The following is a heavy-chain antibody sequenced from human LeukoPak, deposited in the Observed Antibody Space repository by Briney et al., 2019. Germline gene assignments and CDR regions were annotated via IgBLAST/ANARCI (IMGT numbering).Heavy chain of an antibody. CDR3: ARDGFKGDAFDI. CDR1: GGTFSSYA. CDR2: IIPIFGTA. Sequence: SVKVSCKASGGTFSSYAISWVRQAPGQGLEWMGGIIPIFGTANYAQKFQGRVTITADESTSTAYMELSSLRSEDTAVYYCARDGFKGDAFDIWGQGTMVTVSS. D-gene: IGHD3-10*01. V-gene: IGHV1-69*13. J-gene: IGHJ3*02.